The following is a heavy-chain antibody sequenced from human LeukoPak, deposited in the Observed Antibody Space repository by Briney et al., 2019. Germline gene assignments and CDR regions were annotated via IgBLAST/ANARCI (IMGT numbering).Heavy chain of an antibody. Sequence: SETLSLTCTVSGGSISSSSYYWGWIRQPPGKGLEWIGEINHSGSTNYNPSLKSRVTISVDTSKNQFSLKLSSVTAAGTAVYYCARHARYCSSTSCYTGLRYYYYYYMDVWGKGTTVTVSS. D-gene: IGHD2-2*02. CDR1: GGSISSSSYY. CDR3: ARHARYCSSTSCYTGLRYYYYYYMDV. V-gene: IGHV4-39*01. CDR2: INHSGST. J-gene: IGHJ6*03.